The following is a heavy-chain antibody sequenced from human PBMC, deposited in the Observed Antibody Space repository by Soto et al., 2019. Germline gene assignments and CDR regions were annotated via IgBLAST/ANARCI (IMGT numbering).Heavy chain of an antibody. CDR3: AREPTPSIAVANWFDP. CDR1: GYTFTSYG. Sequence: XSVKVSCKASGYTFTSYGTSWVRQAPGQGLEWMGWISAYNGNTNYAQKLQGRVTMTTDTSTSTAYMELRSLRSDDTAVYYCAREPTPSIAVANWFDPWGQGTLVTVSS. J-gene: IGHJ5*02. CDR2: ISAYNGNT. D-gene: IGHD6-19*01. V-gene: IGHV1-18*01.